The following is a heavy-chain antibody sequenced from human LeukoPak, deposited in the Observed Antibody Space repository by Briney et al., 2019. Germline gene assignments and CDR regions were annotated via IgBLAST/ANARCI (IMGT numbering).Heavy chain of an antibody. Sequence: GGSLRLSCAASGFTYSNVWMNWVRQAPGKGLEWVGRIKTNAEGGTLDYTAPVKGRFTISRDDSKDTLYLQMDSLEVEDTGMYYCTTGIDDEGGYWGQGTLVTVSS. J-gene: IGHJ4*02. CDR3: TTGIDDEGGY. V-gene: IGHV3-15*07. CDR2: IKTNAEGGTL. D-gene: IGHD3-3*02. CDR1: GFTYSNVW.